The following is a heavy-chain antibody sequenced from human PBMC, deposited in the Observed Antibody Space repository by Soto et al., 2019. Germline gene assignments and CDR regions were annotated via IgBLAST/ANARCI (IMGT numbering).Heavy chain of an antibody. CDR3: ARPLWRDDYNWGYFDL. CDR2: ISYAGSNK. V-gene: IGHV3-30-3*01. Sequence: ESGGGVVQPGRSLRLSCAASGFTFSSYAMHWVRQAPGKGLEWVAVISYAGSNKYYADSVKGRFTISRDNSKNTLYLQMNSLRAEDTPVYYCARPLWRDDYNWGYFDLWGRGTLVTVSS. J-gene: IGHJ2*01. D-gene: IGHD4-4*01. CDR1: GFTFSSYA.